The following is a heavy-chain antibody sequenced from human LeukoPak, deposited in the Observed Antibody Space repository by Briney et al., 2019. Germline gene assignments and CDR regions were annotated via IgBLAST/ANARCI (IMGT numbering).Heavy chain of an antibody. CDR3: TISHDF. CDR2: LNEDGSKT. Sequence: GGSLRLSCETSGFFFSNYWMTWVRQAPGKGLDWAANLNEDGSKTYYADSVRGRFTISRDNTKNSVYLQMNSLRVEDTALYYCTISHDFWGLGTMVTVSS. J-gene: IGHJ4*02. V-gene: IGHV3-7*01. CDR1: GFFFSNYW.